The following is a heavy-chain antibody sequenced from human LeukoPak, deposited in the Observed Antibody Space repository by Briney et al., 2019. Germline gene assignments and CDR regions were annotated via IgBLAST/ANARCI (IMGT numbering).Heavy chain of an antibody. CDR3: AKGRYYYDSSAYYCCGY. Sequence: GGSLRLSCAASGFTVSSNYMSWVRQAPGKGLEWVSVIYNGGSTYYADSVKGRFSISRHNSKNTMYFQMSSLRAEDTAVYYCAKGRYYYDSSAYYCCGYWGQGTLVTVSS. D-gene: IGHD3-22*01. CDR1: GFTVSSNY. CDR2: IYNGGST. V-gene: IGHV3-53*04. J-gene: IGHJ4*02.